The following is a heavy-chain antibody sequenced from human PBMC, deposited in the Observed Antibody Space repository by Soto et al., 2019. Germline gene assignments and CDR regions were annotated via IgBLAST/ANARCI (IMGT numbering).Heavy chain of an antibody. CDR3: ARDYCRSTSCYQVMSWFDP. CDR2: MNPNSGNT. CDR1: GYTFTSYD. Sequence: ASVKVSCKASGYTFTSYDINWVRQATGQGLEWMGWMNPNSGNTGYAQKFQGRVTMTRNTSISTAYMELSSLRSEDTAVYYCARDYCRSTSCYQVMSWFDPWGQGTLVTVSS. D-gene: IGHD2-2*01. J-gene: IGHJ5*02. V-gene: IGHV1-8*01.